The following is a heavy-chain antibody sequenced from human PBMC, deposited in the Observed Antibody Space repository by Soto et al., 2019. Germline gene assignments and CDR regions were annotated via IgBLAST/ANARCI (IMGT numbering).Heavy chain of an antibody. CDR3: ARVVAAVAGTWTFWFDP. V-gene: IGHV4-31*03. CDR2: IYYSGST. CDR1: GGSISSGGYY. D-gene: IGHD6-19*01. Sequence: PSETLSLTCTVSGGSISSGGYYWSWIRQHPGKGLEWIGYIYYSGSTYYNPSLKSRVTISVDTSKNQFSLKLSSVTAADTAVYYFARVVAAVAGTWTFWFDPWGQGTLVTVSS. J-gene: IGHJ5*02.